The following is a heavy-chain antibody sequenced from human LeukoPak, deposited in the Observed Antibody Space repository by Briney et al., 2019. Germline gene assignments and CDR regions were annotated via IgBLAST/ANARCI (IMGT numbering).Heavy chain of an antibody. V-gene: IGHV3-21*01. CDR2: ISTSSNYI. J-gene: IGHJ3*02. CDR1: GFTFSTYT. D-gene: IGHD1-26*01. CDR3: ARDVGASAPDAFDI. Sequence: GGSLKLSCTASGFTFSTYTMNWVRQPPGRGLGWVSSISTSSNYIYYADSVKGRFTISRDNAKNSLYLQMNSLRVEDTDVYYCARDVGASAPDAFDIWGQGTMVTVSS.